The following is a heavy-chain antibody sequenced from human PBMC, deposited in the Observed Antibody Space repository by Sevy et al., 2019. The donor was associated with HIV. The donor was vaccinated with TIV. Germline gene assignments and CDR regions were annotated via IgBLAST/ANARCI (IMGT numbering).Heavy chain of an antibody. Sequence: GGSLRLSCAASGFTFSSYAMSWVRQAPGKGLEWVSAISGSGGSTYYADSVKGRFTISRDNSKNTLYPQMNSLRAEDTAVYYCARYHYYDSSGYYMMDVWGKGTTVTVSS. CDR1: GFTFSSYA. D-gene: IGHD3-22*01. V-gene: IGHV3-23*01. CDR3: ARYHYYDSSGYYMMDV. J-gene: IGHJ6*04. CDR2: ISGSGGST.